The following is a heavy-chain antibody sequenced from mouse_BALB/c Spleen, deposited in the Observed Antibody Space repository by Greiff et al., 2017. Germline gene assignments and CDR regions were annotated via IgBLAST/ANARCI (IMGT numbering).Heavy chain of an antibody. J-gene: IGHJ2*01. CDR3: ARYYYGNYGNY. CDR1: GYSFTSYW. CDR2: IHPSDSET. V-gene: IGHV1-61*01. Sequence: VQLQQPGAELVRPGASVKLSCKASGYSFTSYWMNWVKQRPGQGLEWICMIHPSDSETRLNQKFKDKATLTVDKSSSTAYMQLSSPTSEDSAVYYCARYYYGNYGNYWGQGTTLTVSS. D-gene: IGHD2-1*01.